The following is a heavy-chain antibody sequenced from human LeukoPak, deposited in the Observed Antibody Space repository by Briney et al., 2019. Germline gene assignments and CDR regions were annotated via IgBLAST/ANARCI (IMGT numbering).Heavy chain of an antibody. J-gene: IGHJ3*02. CDR1: GGSISSYY. CDR3: ARGHPAAHRAFDI. Sequence: SETLSLTCTVSGGSISSYYWSWIRQPPGKGLEWIGYIYYSGSTNYNPSLKSRVTISVDTAKNQFSLKLSSVTAADTAVYYCARGHPAAHRAFDIWGQGTMVTVSS. V-gene: IGHV4-59*01. D-gene: IGHD2-2*01. CDR2: IYYSGST.